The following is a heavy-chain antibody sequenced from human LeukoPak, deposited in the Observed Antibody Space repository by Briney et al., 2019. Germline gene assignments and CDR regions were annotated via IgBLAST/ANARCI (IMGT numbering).Heavy chain of an antibody. J-gene: IGHJ4*02. Sequence: SETLSLTCTVSGGSISTANYYWGWVRQPPGKGLEWIGNIFYSGSTYYSPPLKSRLTISLDTSRNQFSLRLNSVTAADTAVYYCARDLGSIAIDYWGQGTLVTVSS. CDR3: ARDLGSIAIDY. CDR1: GGSISTANYY. D-gene: IGHD1-26*01. CDR2: IFYSGST. V-gene: IGHV4-39*07.